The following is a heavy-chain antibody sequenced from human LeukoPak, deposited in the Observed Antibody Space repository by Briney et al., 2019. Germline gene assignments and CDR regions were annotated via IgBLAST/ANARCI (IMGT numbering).Heavy chain of an antibody. J-gene: IGHJ5*02. CDR1: LYTFTSYG. CDR2: ISAYNGNT. CDR3: ARIIAVAGTGWFDP. Sequence: ASDKVSCKPSLYTFTSYGISGVRQAPRQGVEWVGWISAYNGNTNYAQKLQGRVTMTTDTSTSTAYMELRSLRSDDTAVYYCARIIAVAGTGWFDPWGQGTLVTVSS. V-gene: IGHV1-18*01. D-gene: IGHD6-19*01.